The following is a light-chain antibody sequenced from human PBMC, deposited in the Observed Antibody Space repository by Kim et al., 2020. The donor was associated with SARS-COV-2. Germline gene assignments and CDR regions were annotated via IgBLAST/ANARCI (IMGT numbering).Light chain of an antibody. J-gene: IGLJ2*01. CDR2: EGS. V-gene: IGLV2-23*01. CDR1: SSDVGSYNL. Sequence: QSALTQPASVSGSPGQSITISCTGTSSDVGSYNLVSWYQQHPGKAPKLIIYEGSKRPSGVSNRFSGSKSGNTAFLTISGLQAEDEADYYYCSYARSSTVVFGGGTQLTVL. CDR3: CSYARSSTVV.